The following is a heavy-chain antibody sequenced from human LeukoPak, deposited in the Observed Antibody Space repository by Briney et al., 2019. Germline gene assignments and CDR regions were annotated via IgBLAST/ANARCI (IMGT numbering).Heavy chain of an antibody. D-gene: IGHD5-24*01. J-gene: IGHJ6*01. CDR2: ISGSGGST. CDR1: GFTFTSYA. Sequence: QPGGSLRPSRAASGFTFTSYAMSCASPAPGKRLEWVSGISGSGGSTYYADSVEGRFTISRDNSRNTLYLEMSSLRAADTTSQYCATEVYVAGYNWSYDFFYVMNGGGEGTTVTL. V-gene: IGHV3-23*01. CDR3: ATEVYVAGYNWSYDFFYVMNG.